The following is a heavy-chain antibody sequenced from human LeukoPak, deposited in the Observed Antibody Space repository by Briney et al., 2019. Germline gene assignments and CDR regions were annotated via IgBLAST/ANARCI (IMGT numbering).Heavy chain of an antibody. Sequence: GGSLRLSCAASGFTFSSYAMHWVRQAPGKGLEWVAVISYDGSNKYYADSVKGRFTISRDNSKNTLYLQMNSLRAEDTAVYYCARVRVIFAGVVPAAFWGQGTLVTVSS. D-gene: IGHD2-2*01. CDR1: GFTFSSYA. J-gene: IGHJ4*02. CDR2: ISYDGSNK. V-gene: IGHV3-30-3*01. CDR3: ARVRVIFAGVVPAAF.